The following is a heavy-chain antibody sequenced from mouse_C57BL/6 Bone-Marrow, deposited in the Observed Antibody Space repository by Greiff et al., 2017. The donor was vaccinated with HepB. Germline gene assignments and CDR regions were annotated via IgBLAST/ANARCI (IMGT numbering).Heavy chain of an antibody. V-gene: IGHV1-85*01. CDR1: GYTFTSYD. Sequence: QVQLQQSGPELVKPGSSVKLSCKASGYTFTSYDINWVKQRPGQGLEWIGWIYPRDGSTKYNEKFKGKATLTVDTSSSTAYMERLSLTSEDSAVYFCGVYSNFWFAYWGQGTLVTVSA. J-gene: IGHJ3*01. D-gene: IGHD2-5*01. CDR3: GVYSNFWFAY. CDR2: IYPRDGST.